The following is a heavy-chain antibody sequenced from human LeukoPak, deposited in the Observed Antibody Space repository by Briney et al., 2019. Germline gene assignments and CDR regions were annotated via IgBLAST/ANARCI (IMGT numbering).Heavy chain of an antibody. V-gene: IGHV4-34*01. CDR3: VRVPLSRGSYYFDY. CDR1: GGSFSGYY. J-gene: IGHJ4*02. CDR2: INHSGST. D-gene: IGHD3-10*01. Sequence: PSETLSLTCAVYGGSFSGYYWSWIRQPPGKGLEWIGEINHSGSTNYNPSLKSRVTISVDTSKNQFSLKLSSVTAADTAVYYCVRVPLSRGSYYFDYWGQGTLVTVSS.